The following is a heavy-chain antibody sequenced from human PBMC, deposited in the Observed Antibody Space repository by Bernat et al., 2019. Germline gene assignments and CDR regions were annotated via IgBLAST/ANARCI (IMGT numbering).Heavy chain of an antibody. D-gene: IGHD4-23*01. J-gene: IGHJ6*02. V-gene: IGHV3-23*01. CDR2: MSGSSGGT. Sequence: EVQLLESGGALAQPGGSLRLSCEASGFTFSSFAMSWVRQAPGKGLEWVSSMSGSSGGTYYADSVRGRFTISRDNSKNTLYLQMDSLRAEDTAVYYCAKRSDASGSRGGTIDMWGQGTTVTVSS. CDR3: AKRSDASGSRGGTIDM. CDR1: GFTFSSFA.